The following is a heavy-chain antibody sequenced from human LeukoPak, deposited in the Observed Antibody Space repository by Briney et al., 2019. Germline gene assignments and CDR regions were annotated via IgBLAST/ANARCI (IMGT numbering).Heavy chain of an antibody. CDR1: GGSISSSSYF. J-gene: IGHJ4*02. V-gene: IGHV4-39*01. CDR2: IYYSGRT. D-gene: IGHD4-17*01. Sequence: SETLSLTCTVSGGSISSSSYFWGWIRQPPGKGLEWIGSIYYSGRTYHNPSLKSRVTISVDTSKNQFSLKLSSVTAAETAVYHCARLDYGESAFDYWGQGTLVTVSS. CDR3: ARLDYGESAFDY.